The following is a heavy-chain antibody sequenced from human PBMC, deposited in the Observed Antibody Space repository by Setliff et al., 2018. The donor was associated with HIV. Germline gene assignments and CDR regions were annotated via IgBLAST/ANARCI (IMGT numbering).Heavy chain of an antibody. CDR1: GGSISSSSYS. D-gene: IGHD6-13*01. V-gene: IGHV4-39*01. CDR2: IYYRGST. CDR3: ARLTRITTAGH. J-gene: IGHJ4*01. Sequence: PSETLSLTCTVSGGSISSSSYSWGWIRQPPGKGLEWIGSIYYRGSTYYNPSLKSRVTISVDTSKNQFSPKLNSVTAADTAVDYCARLTRITTAGHWGHGTQVTVSS.